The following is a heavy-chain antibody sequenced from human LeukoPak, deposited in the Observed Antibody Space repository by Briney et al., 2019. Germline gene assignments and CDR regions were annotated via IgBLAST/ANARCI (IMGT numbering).Heavy chain of an antibody. CDR2: IYSGGTT. CDR1: GFTVSSNF. Sequence: GESLRLSCAASGFTVSSNFLTWVRQAPGKGLEWVSVIYSGGTTYYADSVKGRFTISRDSSKNTLYLQMNGLRPEDTAVYYCARGDNWSSKGAVDIWGQGTMVTVSS. J-gene: IGHJ3*02. D-gene: IGHD1-20*01. V-gene: IGHV3-66*02. CDR3: ARGDNWSSKGAVDI.